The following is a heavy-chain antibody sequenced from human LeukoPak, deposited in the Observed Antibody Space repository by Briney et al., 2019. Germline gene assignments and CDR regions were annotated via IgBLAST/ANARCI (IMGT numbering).Heavy chain of an antibody. CDR1: GFPFSTFA. J-gene: IGHJ4*02. D-gene: IGHD3-9*01. Sequence: GGSLRLSCAASGFPFSTFAMSWVRQAPGKGLEWVSALSGSGGSTYYADSVKGRFTISRDNSKNTLYLQMNSLRAEDTAIYYCAKTLTGDRKYYFDYWGQGTLVTVSS. CDR3: AKTLTGDRKYYFDY. V-gene: IGHV3-23*01. CDR2: LSGSGGST.